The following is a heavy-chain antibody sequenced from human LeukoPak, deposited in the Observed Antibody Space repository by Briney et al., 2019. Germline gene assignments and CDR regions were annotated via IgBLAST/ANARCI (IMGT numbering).Heavy chain of an antibody. CDR2: ISAYNGNT. Sequence: ASVKVSCKASGYTFTSYGISWVRQAPGQGLEWMGWISAYNGNTNYAQKLQGRVTMTTDTSTSTAYMELRSLRSDDTAVYYCARVLWFWELLPDDYWGQGTLVTVSS. CDR3: ARVLWFWELLPDDY. V-gene: IGHV1-18*04. J-gene: IGHJ4*02. D-gene: IGHD3-10*01. CDR1: GYTFTSYG.